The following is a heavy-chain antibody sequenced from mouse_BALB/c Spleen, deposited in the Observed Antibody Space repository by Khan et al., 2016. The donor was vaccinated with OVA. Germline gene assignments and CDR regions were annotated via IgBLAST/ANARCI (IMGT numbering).Heavy chain of an antibody. CDR1: GYTFTNYG. J-gene: IGHJ4*01. V-gene: IGHV9-3-1*01. CDR3: ARVGYNGTMDS. CDR2: INTYTGEP. Sequence: QIQLVQSGPELKKPGETVKISCKASGYTFTNYGMNWVKQAPGKDLKWMGWINTYTGEPTYADDFKGRFAFSLETSASTAYLKINNLKNEDTATXFCARVGYNGTMDSWGQGTSVTGSS. D-gene: IGHD4-1*01.